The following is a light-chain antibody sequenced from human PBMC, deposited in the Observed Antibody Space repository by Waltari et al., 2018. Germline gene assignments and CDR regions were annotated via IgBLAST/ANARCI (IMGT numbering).Light chain of an antibody. CDR2: RAS. V-gene: IGKV1-5*03. J-gene: IGKJ1*01. Sequence: IQMTQSPSTLSASAGDRLVITCRASQSVNTWLAWYQQRPGKAPNLLIYRASSLQSGVPSRFSGRGSGTEFTLTINSLQPDDFASYYCQQYNSFPWTFGQGTKVEIK. CDR3: QQYNSFPWT. CDR1: QSVNTW.